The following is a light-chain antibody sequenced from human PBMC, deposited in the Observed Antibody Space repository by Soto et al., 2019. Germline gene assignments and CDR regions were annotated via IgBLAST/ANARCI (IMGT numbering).Light chain of an antibody. CDR3: LRYNAFSQT. Sequence: DIQMTQSPSTLSASVGDRVTITCRASQSMNDWLAWYQQKPGKAPKVLIYDASSLQSGVPSRFSGSGSVTEFTLTIGSLQPDDVATYYGLRYNAFSQTFGQGTKVEI. J-gene: IGKJ1*01. CDR1: QSMNDW. V-gene: IGKV1-5*01. CDR2: DAS.